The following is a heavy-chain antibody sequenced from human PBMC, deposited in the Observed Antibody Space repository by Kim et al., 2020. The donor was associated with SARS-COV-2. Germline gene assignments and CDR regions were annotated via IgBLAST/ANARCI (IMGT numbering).Heavy chain of an antibody. Sequence: GGSLRLSCAASGFTFSSYDMHWVRQATGKGLEWVSAIGTAGDTYYPGSVKGRFTISRENAKNSLYLQMNSLRAGDTAVYYCARGVRYSYGYYFDYWGQGTLVTVSS. CDR3: ARGVRYSYGYYFDY. CDR2: IGTAGDT. D-gene: IGHD5-18*01. J-gene: IGHJ4*02. V-gene: IGHV3-13*01. CDR1: GFTFSSYD.